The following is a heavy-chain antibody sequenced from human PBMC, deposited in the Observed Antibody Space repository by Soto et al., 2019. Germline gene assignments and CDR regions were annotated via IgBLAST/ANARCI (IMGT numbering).Heavy chain of an antibody. CDR2: INANSGGT. J-gene: IGHJ4*02. Sequence: ASVKVSCKASGYTFTGYYMHWMRQAPGQGLEWMGWINANSGGTKYEQKFQGRVTMTRDTSISTAYMELTRLKSDDTAIYYCARAGLTTLEMATTFWGQGTLVTVSS. D-gene: IGHD1-1*01. V-gene: IGHV1-2*02. CDR3: ARAGLTTLEMATTF. CDR1: GYTFTGYY.